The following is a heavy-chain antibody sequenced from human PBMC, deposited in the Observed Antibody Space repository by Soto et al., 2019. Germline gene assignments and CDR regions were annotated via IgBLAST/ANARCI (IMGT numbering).Heavy chain of an antibody. CDR3: ARSPREAYAFDI. V-gene: IGHV1-69*13. Sequence: ASVKVSCKASGGTFSRYAISWARQAPGQGLEWMGGIIPIFGTANYAQKFQGRVTITSDESTSPAYMELNRLRSENTAVYSSARSPREAYAFDIWGKETIDTVSS. CDR2: IIPIFGTA. J-gene: IGHJ3*02. CDR1: GGTFSRYA. D-gene: IGHD1-26*01.